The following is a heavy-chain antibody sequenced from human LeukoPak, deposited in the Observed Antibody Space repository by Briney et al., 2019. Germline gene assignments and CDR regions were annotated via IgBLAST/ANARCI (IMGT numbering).Heavy chain of an antibody. Sequence: SETLSLTCTVSGGSISSYYWSWLRQPPGKGLEWIGYIHYSGSTNYNHSLNSRVTISVDTSKNQFSLDLSSVTAADTAVYYCARHGTSGSYYRYFDYWGQGTLVTVSS. CDR3: ARHGTSGSYYRYFDY. CDR2: IHYSGST. D-gene: IGHD1-26*01. J-gene: IGHJ4*02. CDR1: GGSISSYY. V-gene: IGHV4-59*08.